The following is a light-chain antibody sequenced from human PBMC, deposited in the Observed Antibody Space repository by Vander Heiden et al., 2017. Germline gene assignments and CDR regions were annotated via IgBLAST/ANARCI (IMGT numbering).Light chain of an antibody. Sequence: QSLSTQPPSLSAAPAPTATIPCSGSSSNIGNNYVSWYQQLPGTAPKLLIYENNKRPSGIPDRFSGSKSGTSATLGITGLQTGDEADYYCGTCDSSLSAWVFGGGTKLTVL. J-gene: IGLJ3*02. CDR2: ENN. CDR1: SSNIGNNY. V-gene: IGLV1-51*02. CDR3: GTCDSSLSAWV.